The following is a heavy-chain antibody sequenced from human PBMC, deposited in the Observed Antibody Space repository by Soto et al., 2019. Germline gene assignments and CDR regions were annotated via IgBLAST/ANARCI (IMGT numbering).Heavy chain of an antibody. V-gene: IGHV1-69*01. J-gene: IGHJ4*02. CDR1: GGTFSTQA. CDR2: IIPIFGSR. Sequence: QVQLVQSGPEVKKPGTSEKVSCKASGGTFSTQAINWVRQAPGQGLEWMGGIIPIFGSRNYAHKFRGRLTITADESTTTAYMELSSLRSEDTSVYYCAREGRIVGATTHFDYWGQGTLVTVSS. CDR3: AREGRIVGATTHFDY. D-gene: IGHD1-26*01.